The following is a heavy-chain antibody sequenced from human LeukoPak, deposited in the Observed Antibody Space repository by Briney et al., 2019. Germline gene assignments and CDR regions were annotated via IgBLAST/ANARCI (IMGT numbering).Heavy chain of an antibody. CDR2: IYYSGST. D-gene: IGHD3-22*01. J-gene: IGHJ3*02. CDR3: ARGSYDSSGYFISGAFDI. CDR1: GGSISSYY. V-gene: IGHV4-59*01. Sequence: SETLSLTCTVSGGSISSYYWSWIRQPPGKGLEWIGYIYYSGSTNYNPPLKSRVTISVDTSKNQFSLKLSSVTAADTAVYYCARGSYDSSGYFISGAFDIWGQGTMVTVSS.